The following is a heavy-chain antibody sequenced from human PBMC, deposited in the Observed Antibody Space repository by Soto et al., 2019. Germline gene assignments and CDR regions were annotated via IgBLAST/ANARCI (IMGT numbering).Heavy chain of an antibody. V-gene: IGHV3-74*03. Sequence: EVQLVESGGGLVQPGGSLRLSCAASGFTFSNYWMYWVRQAPGKGLVWVSRVNTDGTDTTRADSVKGRFTISRDNAANTLYLQMSSLRAEDTDVYYCARGGSQHVLDVWGQGSTVTVSS. D-gene: IGHD6-13*01. CDR2: VNTDGTDT. J-gene: IGHJ6*02. CDR1: GFTFSNYW. CDR3: ARGGSQHVLDV.